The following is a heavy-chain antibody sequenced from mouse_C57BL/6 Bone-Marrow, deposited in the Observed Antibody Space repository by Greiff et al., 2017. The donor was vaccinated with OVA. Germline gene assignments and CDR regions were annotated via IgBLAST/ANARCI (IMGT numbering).Heavy chain of an antibody. Sequence: EVKVVESGGGLVQSGRSLRLTCATSGFTFSDFYMEWVRQAPGKGLEWIAASRNKANDYTTEYSASVKGRFIVSRDTSQSILYLQMNALRAEDTAIYYCARDAGGPWYFDVWGTGTTVTVSS. V-gene: IGHV7-1*01. J-gene: IGHJ1*03. CDR1: GFTFSDFY. CDR3: ARDAGGPWYFDV. CDR2: SRNKANDYTT.